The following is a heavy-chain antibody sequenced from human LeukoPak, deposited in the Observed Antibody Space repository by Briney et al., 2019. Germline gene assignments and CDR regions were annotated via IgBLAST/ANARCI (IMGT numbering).Heavy chain of an antibody. D-gene: IGHD6-19*01. CDR2: ISYDGSNK. J-gene: IGHJ6*02. CDR1: GFTFSSYG. Sequence: PGGSLRLSCAASGFTFSSYGMHWVRQAPGKGLEWVAVISYDGSNKYYADSVKGRFTISRDNSKNTLYLQMNSLRAEDTAVYYCARDGDGTYSSGWYNYYGMDVWGQGTTVTVSS. CDR3: ARDGDGTYSSGWYNYYGMDV. V-gene: IGHV3-30*03.